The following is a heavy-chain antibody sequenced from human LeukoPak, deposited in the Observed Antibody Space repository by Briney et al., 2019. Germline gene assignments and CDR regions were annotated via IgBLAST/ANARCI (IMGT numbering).Heavy chain of an antibody. CDR2: ISPGHSDT. V-gene: IGHV5-51*01. CDR1: GYSFTSYW. CDR3: VRHTHYYDSTTTNRPQPVVY. Sequence: GEPLKISCKGSGYSFTSYWIGWVRQMPGKDLGWMGIISPGHSDTRYSLSVKGPVTISADKSITTAYLQWGSLRASGTAMYYCVRHTHYYDSTTTNRPQPVVYCGPGTLVTVSS. J-gene: IGHJ4*02. D-gene: IGHD3-22*01.